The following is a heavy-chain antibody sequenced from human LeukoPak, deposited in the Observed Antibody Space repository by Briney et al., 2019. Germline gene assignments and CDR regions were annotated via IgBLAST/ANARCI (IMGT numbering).Heavy chain of an antibody. D-gene: IGHD3-22*01. CDR1: GGSISSYY. J-gene: IGHJ4*02. Sequence: SETLSLTCTVSGGSISSYYWSWIRQPPGKGLEWIGYIHYSGSTNYNPSLKSRVTMSVDTSRNQFFLRLSSVTAADTAVYYYARFSEYYHSSVHYLDYWGQGTLVSVSS. V-gene: IGHV4-59*01. CDR2: IHYSGST. CDR3: ARFSEYYHSSVHYLDY.